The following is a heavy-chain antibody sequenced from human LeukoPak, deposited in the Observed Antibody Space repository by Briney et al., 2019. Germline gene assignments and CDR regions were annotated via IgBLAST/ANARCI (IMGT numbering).Heavy chain of an antibody. Sequence: SETLSLTCTVSGGSISSSSYYWGWIRQPPGKGLEWIGSIYYSGSTYYNPSLKSRVTISVDTSKNQFSLKLSSVTAADTAVYYCARDVTVTTYFDAFDIWGQGTMVTVSS. D-gene: IGHD4-17*01. V-gene: IGHV4-39*02. CDR3: ARDVTVTTYFDAFDI. CDR2: IYYSGST. CDR1: GGSISSSSYY. J-gene: IGHJ3*02.